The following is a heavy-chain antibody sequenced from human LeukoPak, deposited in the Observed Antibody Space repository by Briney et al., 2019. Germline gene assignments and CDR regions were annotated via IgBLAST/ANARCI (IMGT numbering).Heavy chain of an antibody. CDR2: ISGSGGST. D-gene: IGHD2-8*01. CDR3: AKAAGEYGANGVRYLFDY. J-gene: IGHJ4*02. CDR1: GFTFSSYA. V-gene: IGHV3-23*01. Sequence: GGSLRLSCAASGFTFSSYAMSWVRQAPGKGLEWVSAISGSGGSTYYADSVKGRFTISRDNSKNTLYLQMNSLRAEDTAVYYGAKAAGEYGANGVRYLFDYWGKGPLVPVS.